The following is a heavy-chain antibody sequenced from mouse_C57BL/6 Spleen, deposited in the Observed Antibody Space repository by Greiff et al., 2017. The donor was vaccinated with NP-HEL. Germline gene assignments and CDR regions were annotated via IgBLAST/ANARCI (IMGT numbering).Heavy chain of an antibody. Sequence: QVQLQQSGAELARPGASVKLSCKASGYTFTSYGISWVKQRTGQGLEWIGEIYPRSGNTYYNEKFKGKATLTADKSSSTAYMELRSLTSEDSAVDFCARSRLLPYYFDYWGQGTTLTVSS. CDR2: IYPRSGNT. CDR1: GYTFTSYG. J-gene: IGHJ2*01. D-gene: IGHD2-3*01. V-gene: IGHV1-81*01. CDR3: ARSRLLPYYFDY.